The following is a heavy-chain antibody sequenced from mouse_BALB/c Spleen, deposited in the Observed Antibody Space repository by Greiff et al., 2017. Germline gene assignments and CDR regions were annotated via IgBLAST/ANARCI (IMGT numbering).Heavy chain of an antibody. V-gene: IGHV1-9*01. J-gene: IGHJ3*01. Sequence: VQLQQSGAELMKPGASVKISCKATGYTFSSYWIEWVKQRPGHGLEWIGEKLPGSGSTNYNEKFKGKATFTADTSSNTAYMQLSSLTSVDSAVDYCARFQGSEFAYWGQGTLVTVSA. D-gene: IGHD6-1*01. CDR2: KLPGSGST. CDR1: GYTFSSYW. CDR3: ARFQGSEFAY.